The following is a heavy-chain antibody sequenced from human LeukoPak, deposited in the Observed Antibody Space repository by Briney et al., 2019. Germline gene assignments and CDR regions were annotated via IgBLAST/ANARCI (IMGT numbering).Heavy chain of an antibody. V-gene: IGHV4-30-4*01. D-gene: IGHD3-10*01. CDR3: ARGVIGSGSYYYYYGMDV. CDR2: IYYSGST. CDR1: GGSISSGDYY. Sequence: PSETLSLTCTVSGGSISSGDYYWSWIRQPPGKGLEWIGYIYYSGSTYYNPSLKSRVTISVDTSKNQFSLKLSSVTAADTAVYYCARGVIGSGSYYYYYGMDVWGKGTTVTVSS. J-gene: IGHJ6*04.